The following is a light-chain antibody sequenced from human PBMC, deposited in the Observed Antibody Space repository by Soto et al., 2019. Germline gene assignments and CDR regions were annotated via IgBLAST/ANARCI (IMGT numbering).Light chain of an antibody. Sequence: VLSHPPSASGSPVQSVDISCTGTSSDVGAYNYVAWYQQHPGKVPKLMIYEVSKRPSGVPDRFSGSKSGNTASLTVSGLQADDEADYYCSSYAGSDVFVFGTGTKVTVL. J-gene: IGLJ1*01. V-gene: IGLV2-8*01. CDR3: SSYAGSDVFV. CDR2: EVS. CDR1: SSDVGAYNY.